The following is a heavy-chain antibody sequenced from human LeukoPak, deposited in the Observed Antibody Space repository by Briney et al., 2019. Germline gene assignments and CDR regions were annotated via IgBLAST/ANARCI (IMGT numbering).Heavy chain of an antibody. CDR1: GFTFSIYN. CDR3: ARLTTTVATPFDY. Sequence: GGSLRLSCAASGFTFSIYNMNWVRQAPGKGLEWVSSISSSSSYIYYADSVKGRFTISRDNARNSLYLQMNSLRAEDTAVYYCARLTTTVATPFDYWGQGTLVTVSS. J-gene: IGHJ4*02. CDR2: ISSSSSYI. D-gene: IGHD4-17*01. V-gene: IGHV3-21*01.